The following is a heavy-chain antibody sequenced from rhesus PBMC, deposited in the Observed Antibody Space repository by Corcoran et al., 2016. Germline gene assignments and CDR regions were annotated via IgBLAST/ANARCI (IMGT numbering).Heavy chain of an antibody. J-gene: IGHJ4*01. CDR3: ARHRMGRQRVQLYYFDY. V-gene: IGHV4-93*02. D-gene: IGHD5-42*01. Sequence: QVQLQESGPAVVKPSETLSLTCAVSGGSISSSNWWSWIRQSPGKGLEWIGGIYGSGGSTEYNPSLKRRVTMSIDTSKNQFSLKLSSVTAADTAVYYCARHRMGRQRVQLYYFDYWGQGVLVTVSS. CDR1: GGSISSSNW. CDR2: IYGSGGST.